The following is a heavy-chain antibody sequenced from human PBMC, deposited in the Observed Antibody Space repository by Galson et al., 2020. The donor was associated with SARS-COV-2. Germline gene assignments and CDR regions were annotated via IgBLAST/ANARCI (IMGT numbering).Heavy chain of an antibody. V-gene: IGHV3-48*02. CDR3: ARITMLYYYYGMDV. CDR1: GFTFSSYS. D-gene: IGHD3-10*01. J-gene: IGHJ6*02. CDR2: ISSSSSII. Sequence: GGSLRLSCAASGFTFSSYSMNWVRQAPGKGLEWVSYISSSSSIIYYADSVKGRFTISRDNAKNSLYLQMNSLRDEDTAVYYCARITMLYYYYGMDVWGQGTTVTVSS.